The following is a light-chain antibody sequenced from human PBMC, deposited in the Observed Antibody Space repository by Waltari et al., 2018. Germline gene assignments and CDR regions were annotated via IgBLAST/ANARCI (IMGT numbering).Light chain of an antibody. CDR3: QQSYSTPYT. CDR1: ETIISY. Sequence: DIQMTQSPSSLSASVGDRVTITCRASETIISYLNWYQQKPGKAPNLLIYAASSLQSGVPSRFSGSGSRTDFTLTISSLQAEDFATYYCQQSYSTPYTFGQGTKLEIK. CDR2: AAS. V-gene: IGKV1-39*01. J-gene: IGKJ2*01.